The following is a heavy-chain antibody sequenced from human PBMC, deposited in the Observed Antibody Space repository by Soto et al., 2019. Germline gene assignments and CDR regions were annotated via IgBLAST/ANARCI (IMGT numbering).Heavy chain of an antibody. V-gene: IGHV3-21*01. J-gene: IGHJ4*02. CDR2: ISSSSSYI. CDR1: GFTFSSYS. D-gene: IGHD6-19*01. Sequence: EVQLVESGGGLVKPGGSLRLSCAASGFTFSSYSMNWVRQAPGKGLEWVSSISSSSSYIYYADSVKGRFTISRDNAKNSLYLQMNSLRAEDTAVYYCARDGAVAGTVYFDYWGQGTLVTVSS. CDR3: ARDGAVAGTVYFDY.